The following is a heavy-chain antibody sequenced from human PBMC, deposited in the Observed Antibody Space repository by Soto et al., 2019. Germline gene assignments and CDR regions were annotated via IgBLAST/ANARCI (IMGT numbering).Heavy chain of an antibody. CDR2: MNHNSGNT. D-gene: IGHD4-17*01. CDR1: GYTFTKFD. J-gene: IGHJ5*02. V-gene: IGHV1-8*01. CDR3: VRGDYGDYSHWFDP. Sequence: QVQLVQSGAEVKKPGASVRVSCKASGYTFTKFDSNWVRLATGQGLEWMGWMNHNSGNTGYAQKFQWRVTMTRNTSITTAYMELSTLRSEDTAVYYCVRGDYGDYSHWFDPWGQGTLVTVSS.